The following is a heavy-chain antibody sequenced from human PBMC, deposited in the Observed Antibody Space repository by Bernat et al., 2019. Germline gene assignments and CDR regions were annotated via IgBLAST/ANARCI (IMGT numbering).Heavy chain of an antibody. V-gene: IGHV3-21*01. Sequence: EVQLVESGGGLVKPGGSLRLSCAASGFTFSSYSMNWVRQAPGKGLEWVSSISSSSSYIYYADSVKGRFTISRDNAKNSLYLQMNSLRAEDTAVYHCARDRHTLEWLSNPYYYYYMDVWGKGTTVTVSS. D-gene: IGHD3-3*01. J-gene: IGHJ6*03. CDR3: ARDRHTLEWLSNPYYYYYMDV. CDR1: GFTFSSYS. CDR2: ISSSSSYI.